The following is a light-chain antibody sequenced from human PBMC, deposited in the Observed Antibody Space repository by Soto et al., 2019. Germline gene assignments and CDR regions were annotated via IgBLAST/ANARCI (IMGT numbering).Light chain of an antibody. CDR3: QQYGSSIQT. CDR2: GAS. CDR1: QSVGSNY. Sequence: EIVLTQFPGTLSLSPGERATLSCRASQSVGSNYLAWYQQRPGQPPNLLIFGASHRAPDIPDRFSGSGSGTDLTLTISRLEPEDFAVYYCQQYGSSIQTFGQGTKVDIK. V-gene: IGKV3-20*01. J-gene: IGKJ1*01.